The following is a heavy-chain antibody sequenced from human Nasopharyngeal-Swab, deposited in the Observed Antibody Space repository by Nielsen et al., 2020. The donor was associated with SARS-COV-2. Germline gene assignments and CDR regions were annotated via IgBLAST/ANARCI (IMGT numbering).Heavy chain of an antibody. CDR1: GFTFDDYA. CDR2: VNWNSAAI. D-gene: IGHD7-27*01. CDR3: ARDALTGGVDY. J-gene: IGHJ4*02. Sequence: LSLTCAASGFTFDDYAMHWVRQPPGKGLEWVSGVNWNSAAIHYVDSVKGRFSISRDTTKNSLYLQMNSLRAEDTAVYYCARDALTGGVDYWGQGTLVTVSS. V-gene: IGHV3-9*01.